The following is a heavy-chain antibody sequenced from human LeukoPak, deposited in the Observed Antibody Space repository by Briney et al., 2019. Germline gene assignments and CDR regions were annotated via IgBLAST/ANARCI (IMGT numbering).Heavy chain of an antibody. CDR3: ARPPRDLVSAAPFPY. Sequence: ASVKVSCKASGYTFTGYYIRWVRQAPGEGLEWVGWIFPHSGDTYYAQKFHGRVAMTTDTSINTAYMELSSLKSDDTGVYFCARPPRDLVSAAPFPYWGQGTLVTVSS. CDR2: IFPHSGDT. CDR1: GYTFTGYY. V-gene: IGHV1-2*02. D-gene: IGHD5/OR15-5a*01. J-gene: IGHJ1*01.